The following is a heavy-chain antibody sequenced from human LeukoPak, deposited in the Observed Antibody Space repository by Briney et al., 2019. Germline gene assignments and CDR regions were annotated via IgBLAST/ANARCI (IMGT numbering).Heavy chain of an antibody. CDR1: GGSISSGGYY. V-gene: IGHV4-31*03. CDR3: ARDVSGAMT. D-gene: IGHD4/OR15-4a*01. CDR2: IYYSGSA. Sequence: SETLSLTCTVSGGSISSGGYYWSWIRQHPGKGLEWIGYIYYSGSAYYNPSLKSRVTISVDTSKNQFSLRLSSVTAADTAVYYCARDVSGAMTWGQGTLVTVSS. J-gene: IGHJ4*02.